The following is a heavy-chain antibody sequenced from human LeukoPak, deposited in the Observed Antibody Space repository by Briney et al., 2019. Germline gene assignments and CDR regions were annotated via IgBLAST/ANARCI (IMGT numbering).Heavy chain of an antibody. CDR3: TRNAAYCLDF. CDR2: ISHSGST. Sequence: SETLSLTCAVYGGSFSGYYWSWIRQPPGKGLEWSGEISHSGSTNYNPSVKSRVTISADESKNQFSLKLNSVTAADTAVYYCTRNAAYCLDFWGQGTPVTVSS. V-gene: IGHV4-34*01. J-gene: IGHJ4*02. D-gene: IGHD2-21*01. CDR1: GGSFSGYY.